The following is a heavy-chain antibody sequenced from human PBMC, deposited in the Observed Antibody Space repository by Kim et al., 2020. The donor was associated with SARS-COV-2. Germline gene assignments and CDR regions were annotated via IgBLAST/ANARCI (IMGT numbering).Heavy chain of an antibody. J-gene: IGHJ4*02. D-gene: IGHD4-17*01. CDR3: AKDSYGGNSFFDY. CDR2: IWYDGSNK. V-gene: IGHV3-33*06. Sequence: GGSLRLSCAASGFTFSSYGMHWVRQAPGKGLEWVAVIWYDGSNKYYADSVKGRFTISRDNSKNTLYLQMNSLRAEDTAVYYCAKDSYGGNSFFDYWGQGTLVTVSS. CDR1: GFTFSSYG.